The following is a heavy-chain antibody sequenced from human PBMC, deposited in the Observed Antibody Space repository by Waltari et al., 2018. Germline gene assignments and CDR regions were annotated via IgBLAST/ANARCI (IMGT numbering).Heavy chain of an antibody. V-gene: IGHV3-15*05. CDR3: TMPSGTYDDY. D-gene: IGHD1-26*01. Sequence: EVRLVESGGGLLEPGESLTISCEGSGFTFTNAWMRWVRQAPGRGIEWVGRIRNQGDGGTMDYAESVKDRFVISRDDSKDTVFLEMKSLKTEDTGVYYCTMPSGTYDDYWGQGTLVTVSS. CDR1: GFTFTNAW. CDR2: IRNQGDGGTM. J-gene: IGHJ4*02.